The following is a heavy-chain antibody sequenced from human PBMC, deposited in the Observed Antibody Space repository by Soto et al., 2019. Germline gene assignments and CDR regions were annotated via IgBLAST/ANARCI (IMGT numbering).Heavy chain of an antibody. Sequence: QVQLVQSGAEVKKPGASVKVSCKASGYTFTSYGISWVRQAPGQGLEWMGWISAYNGNTNYAQKLQGRVTMTTDPSTRTAYMDLRSLRSHDTAVYYSAREYYYGSGPGYWGQGTQVTVSA. CDR1: GYTFTSYG. D-gene: IGHD3-10*01. CDR2: ISAYNGNT. V-gene: IGHV1-18*01. CDR3: AREYYYGSGPGY. J-gene: IGHJ4*02.